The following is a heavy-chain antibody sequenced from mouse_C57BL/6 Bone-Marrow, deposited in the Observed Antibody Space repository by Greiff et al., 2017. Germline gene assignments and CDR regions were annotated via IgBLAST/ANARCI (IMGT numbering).Heavy chain of an antibody. V-gene: IGHV1-59*01. CDR1: GYTFTSYW. J-gene: IGHJ2*01. CDR2: IDPSDSYT. CDR3: ARCYYDSLDY. Sequence: QVQLQQPGAELVRPGTSVKLSCKASGYTFTSYWMHWVKQRPGQGLEWIGVIDPSDSYTNYNQKFKGKATLTVDTSSSTAYMQLSSLTSEDSAVYYCARCYYDSLDYWGQGTTLTVSS. D-gene: IGHD2-4*01.